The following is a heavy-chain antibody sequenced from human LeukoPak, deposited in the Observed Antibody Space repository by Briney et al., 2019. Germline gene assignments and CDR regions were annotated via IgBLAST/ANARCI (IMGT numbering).Heavy chain of an antibody. Sequence: GGSLRLSCAASGFTFSSYSMNWVRQAPGKGLEWVSYISSSSSTIYYADSVKGRFTISRDNAKNSLYLQMNSLRAEDTAVYYCARIDSSSWIQPYYMDVWGKGTTVTVSS. J-gene: IGHJ6*03. V-gene: IGHV3-48*01. CDR1: GFTFSSYS. CDR3: ARIDSSSWIQPYYMDV. CDR2: ISSSSSTI. D-gene: IGHD6-6*01.